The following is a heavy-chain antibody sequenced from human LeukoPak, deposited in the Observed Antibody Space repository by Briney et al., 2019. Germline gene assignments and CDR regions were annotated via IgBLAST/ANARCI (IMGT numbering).Heavy chain of an antibody. J-gene: IGHJ4*02. CDR3: ARGPSYFGVVHTDY. Sequence: ASVKVSCKASGYTFTGYYMHWVRQAPGQGLEWMGWIDPDSGSTNYVQKFQGRVTMTRDTSISTASMELSSLRSDDTAVYYCARGPSYFGVVHTDYWGQGTLVIVSS. CDR1: GYTFTGYY. D-gene: IGHD3-3*01. V-gene: IGHV1-2*02. CDR2: IDPDSGST.